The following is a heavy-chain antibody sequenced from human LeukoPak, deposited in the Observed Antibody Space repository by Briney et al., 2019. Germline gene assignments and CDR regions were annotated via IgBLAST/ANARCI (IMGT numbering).Heavy chain of an antibody. Sequence: SETLSLTCTVSGGSISSYYWSWIRQPPGKGLEWIGYIYYSGSTNYNPSLKSRVTISVDTSKNQFSLKLSSVTAADTAVYYRAREDSGSYYAEYYFDYWGQGTLVTVSS. J-gene: IGHJ4*02. CDR3: AREDSGSYYAEYYFDY. CDR2: IYYSGST. D-gene: IGHD1-26*01. CDR1: GGSISSYY. V-gene: IGHV4-59*01.